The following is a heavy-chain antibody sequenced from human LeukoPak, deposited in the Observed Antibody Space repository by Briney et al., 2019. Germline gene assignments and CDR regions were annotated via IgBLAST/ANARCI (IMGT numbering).Heavy chain of an antibody. Sequence: GGSLRLSCAASGFTFSRNGMHWVRQAPGKGLVWVALIRYDGSIKYYEDSAKGRFTISRDNSQNTLYLQMNSLRAEDTAVYYCAKDRWDLPFDYWGQGTLVTVSS. CDR1: GFTFSRNG. J-gene: IGHJ4*02. CDR2: IRYDGSIK. D-gene: IGHD1-26*01. V-gene: IGHV3-30*02. CDR3: AKDRWDLPFDY.